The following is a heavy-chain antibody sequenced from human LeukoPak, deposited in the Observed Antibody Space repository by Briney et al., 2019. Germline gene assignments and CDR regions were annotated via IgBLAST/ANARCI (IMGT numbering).Heavy chain of an antibody. V-gene: IGHV5-51*01. Sequence: GESLKISCKGSGYSFTSYWIGWVRQMPGKGLEWMGIIYPGDSDTRYSPSFQGQVTISADKSIRTAYLQWSSLKASDTVFFFKQKTAYEILTGYYADYWGQGTLVTVSS. J-gene: IGHJ4*02. CDR3: QKTAYEILTGYYADY. CDR1: GYSFTSYW. D-gene: IGHD3-9*01. CDR2: IYPGDSDT.